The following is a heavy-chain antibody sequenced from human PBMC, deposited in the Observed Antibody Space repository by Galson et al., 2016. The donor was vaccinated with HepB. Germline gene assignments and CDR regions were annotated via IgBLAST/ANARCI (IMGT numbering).Heavy chain of an antibody. J-gene: IGHJ4*02. CDR3: ATKPSYYDFLTGYYMGGYFDY. CDR2: ISGSGGST. CDR1: GFTFSSYA. V-gene: IGHV3-23*01. D-gene: IGHD3-9*01. Sequence: SLRLSCAASGFTFSSYAMSWVRQAPGKGLEWVSAISGSGGSTYYADYVKGRFTISRDNSKNTLFLQMNSLRAEDTAVYYCATKPSYYDFLTGYYMGGYFDYWGQGTLVTVSS.